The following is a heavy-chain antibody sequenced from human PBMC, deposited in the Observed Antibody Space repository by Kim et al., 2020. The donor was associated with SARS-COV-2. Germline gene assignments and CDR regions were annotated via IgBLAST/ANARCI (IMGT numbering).Heavy chain of an antibody. V-gene: IGHV3-7*01. CDR1: GFALSNFW. CDR3: AKMSSSSLQGY. Sequence: GGSLRLSCAASGFALSNFWMSWVRQAPGKGLEWVAHIKKDGSEKYYVDSVKGRFTISRDNAKNSLYLQMNSLRGEDTAVYYCAKMSSSSLQGYWGQGTLVTVSS. J-gene: IGHJ4*02. D-gene: IGHD2-2*01. CDR2: IKKDGSEK.